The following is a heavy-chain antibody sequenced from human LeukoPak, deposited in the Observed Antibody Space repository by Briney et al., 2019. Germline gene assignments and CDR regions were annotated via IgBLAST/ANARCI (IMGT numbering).Heavy chain of an antibody. J-gene: IGHJ6*03. CDR1: GGSISSSYW. Sequence: SGTLSLTCAVSGGSISSSYWWCWVRQPPGKGREWIGEINHSGSTNYNPSLKSRVTISVDTSKNQFSLKLSSVTAADTAVYYCARRYSSSWLYYYYYYMDVWGKGTTVTISS. D-gene: IGHD6-13*01. V-gene: IGHV4-4*02. CDR2: INHSGST. CDR3: ARRYSSSWLYYYYYYMDV.